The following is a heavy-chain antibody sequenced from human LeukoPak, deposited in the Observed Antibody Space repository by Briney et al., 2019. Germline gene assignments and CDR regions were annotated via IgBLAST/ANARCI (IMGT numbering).Heavy chain of an antibody. CDR2: IKSKTDGGTT. V-gene: IGHV3-15*07. Sequence: GGSLRLSCAASGSTFSNAWMNWVRQAPGKGLEWVGRIKSKTDGGTTDYAAPVKGKFTISRDDSKNTLYLQMNSLKTEDTAVYYCTTDRGCSSTSCRDYWGQGTLVTVSS. CDR3: TTDRGCSSTSCRDY. J-gene: IGHJ4*02. D-gene: IGHD2-2*01. CDR1: GSTFSNAW.